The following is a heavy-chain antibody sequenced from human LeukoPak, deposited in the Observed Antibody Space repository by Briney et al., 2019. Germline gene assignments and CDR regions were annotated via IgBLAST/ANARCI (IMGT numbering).Heavy chain of an antibody. Sequence: GGSLRLSCAASGFTFSSYSMNWVRQAAGKGLEWVSSISSSSSYIYYADSVKGRFTISRDNAKNSLYLQMNSLRAEGTAVYYCARGPAQLLDYWGQGTLVTVSS. CDR3: ARGPAQLLDY. CDR1: GFTFSSYS. J-gene: IGHJ4*02. V-gene: IGHV3-21*01. CDR2: ISSSSSYI. D-gene: IGHD2-2*01.